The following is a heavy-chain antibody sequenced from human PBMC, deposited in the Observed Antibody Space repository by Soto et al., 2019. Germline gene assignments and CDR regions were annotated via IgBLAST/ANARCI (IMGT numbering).Heavy chain of an antibody. CDR1: GGTFSSYA. CDR3: ARGRYSSSSEDYYYGMDV. D-gene: IGHD6-6*01. CDR2: IIPIFGTA. J-gene: IGHJ6*02. V-gene: IGHV1-69*01. Sequence: QVQLVQSGAEVKKPGSSVKVSCKASGGTFSSYAISWVRQAPGQGLEWMGGIIPIFGTANYAQKFQGRVTITADESTSTAYMELSSLISEDTAVYYCARGRYSSSSEDYYYGMDVWGQGTTVTVSS.